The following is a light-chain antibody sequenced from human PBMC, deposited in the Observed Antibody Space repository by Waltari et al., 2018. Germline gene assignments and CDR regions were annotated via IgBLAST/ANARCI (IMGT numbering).Light chain of an antibody. J-gene: IGLJ3*02. CDR2: EVR. Sequence: QSALTQPASVSGSPGQSITISCTGTSSDIGAYNYVSWYQHLPGKAPKIIISEVRRRPSGVSNRFSGSKSCNMASLTISGLQAEDEADYYCNSYTTSSTWVFGGGTKLTVL. CDR3: NSYTTSSTWV. CDR1: SSDIGAYNY. V-gene: IGLV2-14*01.